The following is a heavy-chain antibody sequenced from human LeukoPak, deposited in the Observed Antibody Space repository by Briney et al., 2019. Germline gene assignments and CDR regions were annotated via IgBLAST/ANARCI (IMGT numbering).Heavy chain of an antibody. CDR1: GFTFSDHY. CDR3: AKSGVNYDSSGYYEF. CDR2: ISYDGSNK. D-gene: IGHD3-22*01. Sequence: HPGGSLRLSCAVSGFTFSDHYMDWVRQAPGKGLEWVAVISYDGSNKYYADSVKGRFTISRDNSKNTLYLQMNSLRAEDTAVCYCAKSGVNYDSSGYYEFWGQGTLVTVSS. V-gene: IGHV3-30*18. J-gene: IGHJ4*02.